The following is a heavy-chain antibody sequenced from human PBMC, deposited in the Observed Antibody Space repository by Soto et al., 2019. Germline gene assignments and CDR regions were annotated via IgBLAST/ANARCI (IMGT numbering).Heavy chain of an antibody. CDR1: GFTFRNYV. J-gene: IGHJ4*02. V-gene: IGHV3-30*18. D-gene: IGHD5-12*01. Sequence: QVQLVESGGGVVQPGRSLSLSCAASGFTFRNYVMHWVRQAPGKGLEWVAVISSDGSNKYYADSVKGRFTISRDNSKNTLYLQMNSLRIEDTAVYYCTKDRATHRNYWGQGTLLTVSS. CDR3: TKDRATHRNY. CDR2: ISSDGSNK.